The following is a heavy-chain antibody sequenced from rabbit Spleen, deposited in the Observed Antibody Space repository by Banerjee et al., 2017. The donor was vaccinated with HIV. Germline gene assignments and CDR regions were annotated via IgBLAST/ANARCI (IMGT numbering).Heavy chain of an antibody. CDR2: IDVSGGGRF. D-gene: IGHD1-1*01. V-gene: IGHV1S45*01. CDR3: ARSGVVGGDYTWDL. CDR1: GVSFSGNSY. J-gene: IGHJ6*01. Sequence: QEQLVESGGGLVQPEGSLTLACTASGVSFSGNSYMCWVRQAPGKGLEWIACIDVSGGGRFYYASWAKGRFTISRTSSTTVALQMTSLTAADTATYFCARSGVVGGDYTWDLWGPGTLVTVS.